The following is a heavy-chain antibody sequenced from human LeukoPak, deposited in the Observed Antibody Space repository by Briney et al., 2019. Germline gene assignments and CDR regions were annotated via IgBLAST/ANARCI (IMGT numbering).Heavy chain of an antibody. CDR3: ARERPDDAFDI. CDR1: GYIFTSYD. Sequence: GASVNVSCKASGYIFTSYDINWVRQATGQGLEWMGWMNPNSGNTACAQKFQDRVTMTRNTSISTAYMELSSLRSEDTAVYYCARERPDDAFDIWSQGTMVTVSS. CDR2: MNPNSGNT. J-gene: IGHJ3*02. V-gene: IGHV1-8*01.